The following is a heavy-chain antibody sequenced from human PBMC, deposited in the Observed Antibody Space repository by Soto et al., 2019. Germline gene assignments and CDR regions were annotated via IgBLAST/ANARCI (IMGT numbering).Heavy chain of an antibody. CDR2: MNPNSGNT. Sequence: ASVKVSCKASGFTFTSSAVQWVRQARGQRLEWMGWMNPNSGNTGYAQKFQGRVTMTRNTSISTAYMELSSLRSEDTAVYYCARTLYGDNVDYWGHGTLVTVSS. D-gene: IGHD4-17*01. V-gene: IGHV1-8*02. CDR3: ARTLYGDNVDY. J-gene: IGHJ4*01. CDR1: GFTFTSSA.